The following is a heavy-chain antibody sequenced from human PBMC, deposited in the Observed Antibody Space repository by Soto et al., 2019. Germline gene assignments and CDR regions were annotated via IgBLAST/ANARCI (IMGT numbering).Heavy chain of an antibody. D-gene: IGHD6-19*01. V-gene: IGHV1-69*13. CDR3: ARGKQWLVQGWFDP. CDR2: IIPIFGTA. J-gene: IGHJ5*02. CDR1: GGTFSSYA. Sequence: GASVKVSCKASGGTFSSYAISWVRQAPGQGLEWMGGIIPIFGTANYAQKFQGRVTITADESTSTAYMELSSLRSEDTAVYYCARGKQWLVQGWFDPWGQGTLVTVSS.